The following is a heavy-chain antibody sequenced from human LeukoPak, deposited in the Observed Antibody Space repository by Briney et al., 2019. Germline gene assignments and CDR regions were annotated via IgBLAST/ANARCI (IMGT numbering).Heavy chain of an antibody. CDR1: GFTFSSYS. V-gene: IGHV3-21*01. J-gene: IGHJ4*02. CDR2: VSSSSSYI. Sequence: GGSLRLSCAASGFTFSSYSMNWVRQAPGKGLEWVSSVSSSSSYIYYADSVKGRFTISRDNAKNSLYLQMNSLRAEDTAVYYCARGVARRCRLWGFYDYWGQGTLVTVSS. CDR3: ARGVARRCRLWGFYDY. D-gene: IGHD3-16*01.